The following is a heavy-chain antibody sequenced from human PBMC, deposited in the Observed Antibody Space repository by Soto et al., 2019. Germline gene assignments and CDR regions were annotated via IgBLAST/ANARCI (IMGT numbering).Heavy chain of an antibody. Sequence: EVQLLESGGGLVQPGGSLRLSCAASGFTFSSYAMSWVRQAPGKGLEWVSVISGSGATTYYADSVKGRFTISTDNYKNTLYLQMNSMSAEDTAVYYCERLTVTTSDDAFDIWGQGTMVTVSS. CDR1: GFTFSSYA. V-gene: IGHV3-23*01. D-gene: IGHD4-17*01. CDR3: ERLTVTTSDDAFDI. J-gene: IGHJ3*02. CDR2: ISGSGATT.